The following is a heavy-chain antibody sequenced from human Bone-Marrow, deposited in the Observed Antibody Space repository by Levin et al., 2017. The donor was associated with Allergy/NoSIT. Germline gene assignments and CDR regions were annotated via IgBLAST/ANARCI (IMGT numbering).Heavy chain of an antibody. V-gene: IGHV3-15*01. Sequence: GESLKISCTASGFTFNNAWMSWVRQAPGKGLEWVGRIKTKTDGEATDYAPLVKGRFTISRDDSKNTVYLQMNSLQAEDTAVYYCTKYDVWGQGTLVTVSS. CDR2: IKTKTDGEAT. J-gene: IGHJ4*02. CDR3: TKYDV. CDR1: GFTFNNAW. D-gene: IGHD1-1*01.